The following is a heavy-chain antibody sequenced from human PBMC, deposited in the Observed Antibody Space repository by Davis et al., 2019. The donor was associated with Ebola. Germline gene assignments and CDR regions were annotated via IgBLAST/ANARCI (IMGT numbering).Heavy chain of an antibody. CDR3: ARERSIVVVPAAMADNWFDP. J-gene: IGHJ5*02. Sequence: SVKVSCKASGGTFSSYAISWVRQAPGQGLEWMGGIIPIFGTANYAQKFQGRVTITADESTSTAYMELTSLRSEDTAVYYCARERSIVVVPAAMADNWFDPWGQGTLVTVSS. V-gene: IGHV1-69*13. CDR2: IIPIFGTA. CDR1: GGTFSSYA. D-gene: IGHD2-2*01.